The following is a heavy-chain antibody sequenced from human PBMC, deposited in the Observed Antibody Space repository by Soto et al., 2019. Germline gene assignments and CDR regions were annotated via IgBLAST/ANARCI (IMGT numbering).Heavy chain of an antibody. J-gene: IGHJ3*02. D-gene: IGHD2-15*01. V-gene: IGHV3-30*18. CDR2: ISYDGSNK. CDR1: GFTFSTYG. CDR3: AKGQDLGEPDACDI. Sequence: QVQLVESGGGVVQPGRSLRLSCAASGFTFSTYGMHWVRQAPGKGLEWVAAISYDGSNKYYADSVKGRFTISRDNSKNTLDMQMNSLSPEDMAVYRCAKGQDLGEPDACDIWGQGTMVTVSS.